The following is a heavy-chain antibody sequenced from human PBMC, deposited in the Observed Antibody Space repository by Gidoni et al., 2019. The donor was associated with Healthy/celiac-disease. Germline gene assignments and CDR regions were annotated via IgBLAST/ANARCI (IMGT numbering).Heavy chain of an antibody. CDR3: AKDRTVYQPYFDY. CDR2: IRYDGSNK. D-gene: IGHD2-2*01. V-gene: IGHV3-30*02. J-gene: IGHJ4*02. CDR1: GFTFSSYG. Sequence: QVQLVESGGGVVQPGGPLRLSCAASGFTFSSYGMHWVRQAPGKGLEWVAFIRYDGSNKYYADSVKGRFTISRDNSKNTLYLQMNSLRAEDTAVYYCAKDRTVYQPYFDYWGQGTLVTVSS.